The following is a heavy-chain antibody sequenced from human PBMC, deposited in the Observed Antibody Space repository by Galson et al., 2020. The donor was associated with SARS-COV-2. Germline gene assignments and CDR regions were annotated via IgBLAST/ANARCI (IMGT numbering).Heavy chain of an antibody. V-gene: IGHV4-34*01. D-gene: IGHD2-8*01. CDR2: INSSGST. CDR3: AREENFFLVWPARRMCYFDY. CDR1: GGSFRGYY. J-gene: IGHJ4*02. Sequence: SETLSLTCAVYGGSFRGYYWSWIRQPPGKGLEWIGEINSSGSTNYNPSLKSRVTISVDTSKNHFSLKLSSVTAADTAVYYCAREENFFLVWPARRMCYFDYWGRGTLATVS.